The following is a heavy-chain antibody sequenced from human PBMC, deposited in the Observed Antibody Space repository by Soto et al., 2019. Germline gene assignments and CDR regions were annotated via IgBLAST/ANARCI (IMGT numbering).Heavy chain of an antibody. J-gene: IGHJ4*02. CDR3: ARKLRFGEEYFDY. CDR1: GFTFSDYE. D-gene: IGHD3-10*01. CDR2: IGSDDRTK. V-gene: IGHV3-48*03. Sequence: EVQLVESGGGLVQPGGSLRLSCATSGFTFSDYEMNWVRQAPGKGLEWVSYIGSDDRTKYYSDSVRGRFTISRDNAKKALYRQMNNLRAEDTAVYYWARKLRFGEEYFDYWGQGTLVTVSS.